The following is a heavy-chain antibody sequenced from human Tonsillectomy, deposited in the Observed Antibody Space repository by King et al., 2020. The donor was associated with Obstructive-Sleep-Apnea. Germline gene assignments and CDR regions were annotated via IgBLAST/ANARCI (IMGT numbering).Heavy chain of an antibody. D-gene: IGHD4-17*01. CDR3: ASLVDEYGDYVNWFFDL. Sequence: VQLVESGGGLVQPGGSLRLSCVASGFTFSSYSMNWVRQAPGKGLEWVSHITSDGSTRLYADSVKGRFTISRDNVKHSLYLQMNSLGDEDTAIYYCASLVDEYGDYVNWFFDLWGRGTLVTVSS. J-gene: IGHJ2*01. V-gene: IGHV3-48*02. CDR2: ITSDGSTR. CDR1: GFTFSSYS.